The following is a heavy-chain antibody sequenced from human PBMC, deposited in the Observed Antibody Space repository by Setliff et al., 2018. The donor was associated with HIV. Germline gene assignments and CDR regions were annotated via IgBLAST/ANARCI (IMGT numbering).Heavy chain of an antibody. CDR1: GYSFTSYW. D-gene: IGHD3-22*01. CDR2: IYPGDSDT. Sequence: GASLKISCKGSGYSFTSYWIGWVRQMPGKGLEWLGIIYPGDSDTRYSPSFQGQVTISADKSISNAYLQWSSLKASDTAMYYCARPMWDSSGDTPHGIGAFDIWGQGTMVTVSS. V-gene: IGHV5-51*01. J-gene: IGHJ3*02. CDR3: ARPMWDSSGDTPHGIGAFDI.